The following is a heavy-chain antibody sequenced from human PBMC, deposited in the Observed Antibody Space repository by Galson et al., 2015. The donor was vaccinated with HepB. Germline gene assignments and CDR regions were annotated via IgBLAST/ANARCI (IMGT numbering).Heavy chain of an antibody. CDR2: INHSGST. CDR1: GGSFSGYY. V-gene: IGHV4-34*01. Sequence: ETLSLTCAVYGGSFSGYYWSWIRQPPGKGLEWIGEINHSGSTNYNPSLKSRVTISVDTSKNQFSLKLSSVTAADTAVYYCAKRMTNKYSGSPADAFDIWGQGTMVTVSS. CDR3: AKRMTNKYSGSPADAFDI. J-gene: IGHJ3*02. D-gene: IGHD1-26*01.